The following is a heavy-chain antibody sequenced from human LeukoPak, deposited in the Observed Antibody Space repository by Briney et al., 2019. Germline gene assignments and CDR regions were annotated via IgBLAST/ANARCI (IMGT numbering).Heavy chain of an antibody. CDR1: GFTFSSYA. V-gene: IGHV3-23*01. CDR3: AKMNARYCSGGSCYFSYFDH. J-gene: IGHJ4*02. CDR2: ISGSGGST. Sequence: PGGSLRLSCAASGFTFSSYAMSWVRQAPGKGLEWVSAISGSGGSTYYADSVKGRFTISRDNSKNTLYLQMNSLRAEDTAVYYCAKMNARYCSGGSCYFSYFDHWGQGTLVTVSS. D-gene: IGHD2-15*01.